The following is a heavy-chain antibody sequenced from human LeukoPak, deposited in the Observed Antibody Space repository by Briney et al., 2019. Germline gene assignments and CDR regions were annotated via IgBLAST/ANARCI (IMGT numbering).Heavy chain of an antibody. Sequence: GASVKVSCKASGGTFSSYAISWVRQAPGQGLEWMGGIIPMFGTANYAQKFQGRVTITADDSTSTAYMELSSLRSEDTAVYYCARGSVRGRQYYYYMDVWGKGTTVTISS. V-gene: IGHV1-69*13. CDR2: IIPMFGTA. CDR1: GGTFSSYA. D-gene: IGHD3-10*01. CDR3: ARGSVRGRQYYYYMDV. J-gene: IGHJ6*03.